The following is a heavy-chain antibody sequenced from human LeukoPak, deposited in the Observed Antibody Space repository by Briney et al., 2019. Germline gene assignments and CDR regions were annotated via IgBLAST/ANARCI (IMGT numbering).Heavy chain of an antibody. CDR3: ARRGDGYGHFDF. CDR2: IYHSGTT. D-gene: IGHD5-24*01. CDR1: GGSVSSSNW. Sequence: ASETLSLACAVSGGSVSSSNWWSWVRQPPGKGLEWIGAIYHSGTTTYNPSLKSRVTISVDKSKNQFSLKLSSVTAADTAVYYCARRGDGYGHFDFWGQGTLVTVSS. V-gene: IGHV4-4*02. J-gene: IGHJ4*02.